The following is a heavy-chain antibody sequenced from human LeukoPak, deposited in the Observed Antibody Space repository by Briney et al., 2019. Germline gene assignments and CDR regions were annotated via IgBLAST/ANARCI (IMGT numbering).Heavy chain of an antibody. Sequence: SETLSLTCTVSGGSISSYYWSWIRQPPGKGLEWIGYIYYSGSTNYNPSLKSRVTLSVDTSKNQFSLKLSSVTAADTAVYYCARDIDYWGQGTLVTVSS. CDR3: ARDIDY. V-gene: IGHV4-59*01. CDR1: GGSISSYY. J-gene: IGHJ4*02. CDR2: IYYSGST.